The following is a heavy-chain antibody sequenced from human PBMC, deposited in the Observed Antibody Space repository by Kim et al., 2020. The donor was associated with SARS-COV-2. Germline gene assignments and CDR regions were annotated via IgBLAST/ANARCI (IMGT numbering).Heavy chain of an antibody. Sequence: SETLSLTCTVSGGSISRYYWSWIRQPPGKGLEWIGFIYYSGSTNYNPSLKSRVTISLDTSKNQFSLNLNSVTAADTALYYCARGYRWSYHLFTYFDYWG. CDR2: IYYSGST. D-gene: IGHD1-26*01. V-gene: IGHV4-59*13. CDR1: GGSISRYY. CDR3: ARGYRWSYHLFTYFDY. J-gene: IGHJ4*01.